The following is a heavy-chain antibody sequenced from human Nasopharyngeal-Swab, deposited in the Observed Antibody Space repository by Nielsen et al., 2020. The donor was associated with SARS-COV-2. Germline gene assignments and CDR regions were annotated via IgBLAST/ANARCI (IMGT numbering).Heavy chain of an antibody. CDR1: GFTFSSYA. D-gene: IGHD2-15*01. Sequence: GESLKISCAASGFTFSSYAMHWVRQAPGKGLEWVAVISYDGSNKYYVDSVKGRFTISRDNSKNTLYLQMNSLRAEDTAVYYCARDQVATIDYWGQGTLVTVSS. CDR3: ARDQVATIDY. J-gene: IGHJ4*02. CDR2: ISYDGSNK. V-gene: IGHV3-30-3*01.